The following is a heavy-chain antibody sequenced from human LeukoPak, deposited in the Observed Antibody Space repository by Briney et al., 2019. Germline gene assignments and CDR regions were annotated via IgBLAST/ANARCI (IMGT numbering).Heavy chain of an antibody. CDR1: GGSISSYY. CDR2: IYYSGST. CDR3: ARDRSEFDY. V-gene: IGHV4-59*01. Sequence: SETLSLTCTVSGGSISSYYWSWIRQPPGKGLEWIGYIYYSGSTYYNPSLKSRLTISVDTSKNQFSPKLNSVTAADTAVYYCARDRSEFDYWGQGTLVTVSS. J-gene: IGHJ4*02.